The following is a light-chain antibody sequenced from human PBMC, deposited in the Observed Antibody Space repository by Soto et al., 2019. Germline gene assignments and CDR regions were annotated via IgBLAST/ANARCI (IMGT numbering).Light chain of an antibody. V-gene: IGKV1-27*01. CDR1: QGISNY. Sequence: DIQMTQSPSSLSASVRDRVTITCRARQGISNYLAWYQQKPGKVPKLLIYAASTLQSGVPSRFSGSGSGTDFTLTISSLQPEDVATYYCHTYYSSLWTFGQGTKVEIQ. CDR2: AAS. J-gene: IGKJ1*01. CDR3: HTYYSSLWT.